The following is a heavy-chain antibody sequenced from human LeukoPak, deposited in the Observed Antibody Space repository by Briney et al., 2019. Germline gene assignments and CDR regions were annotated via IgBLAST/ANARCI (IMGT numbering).Heavy chain of an antibody. D-gene: IGHD6-19*01. J-gene: IGHJ4*02. V-gene: IGHV1-46*01. CDR2: INPSGGST. Sequence: VASVKVSCKASGYTFTSYYMHWVRQAPGQGLEWMGIINPSGGSTSYAQKFQGRVTMTRDTSTSTVYMELSSLRSDDTAVYYCARAVAGMNFDYWGQGTLVTVSS. CDR1: GYTFTSYY. CDR3: ARAVAGMNFDY.